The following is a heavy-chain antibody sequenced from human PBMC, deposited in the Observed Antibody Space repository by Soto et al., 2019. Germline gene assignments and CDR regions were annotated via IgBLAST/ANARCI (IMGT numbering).Heavy chain of an antibody. J-gene: IGHJ4*02. CDR3: ATVPAR. Sequence: TLCLRCGVGWGSIGSGGGCWSLIRQPPGKGMEWIGYIYHGGSTSYNPSLKSRVTISVDRSKNQLSLKLSSVTAADTAVYYCATVPARRGQRTLVPVSS. V-gene: IGHV4-30-2*01. D-gene: IGHD2-2*01. CDR1: WGSIGSGGGC. CDR2: IYHGGST.